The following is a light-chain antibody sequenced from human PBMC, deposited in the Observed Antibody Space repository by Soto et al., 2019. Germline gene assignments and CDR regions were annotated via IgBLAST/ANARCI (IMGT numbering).Light chain of an antibody. J-gene: IGKJ1*01. Sequence: IQMTQSPSSLSASVGDTISITCRSFQTIAKSLNWYQQRPGKAPKLLIFGASTLQSGVPSRFSGSGSGTDFTLTISCLQSEDFATYYCQQYYSYPLTFGQGTKVDIK. CDR1: QTIAKS. V-gene: IGKV1-8*01. CDR3: QQYYSYPLT. CDR2: GAS.